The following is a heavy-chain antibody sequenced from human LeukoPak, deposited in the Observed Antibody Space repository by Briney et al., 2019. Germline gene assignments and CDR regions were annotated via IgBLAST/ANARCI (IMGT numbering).Heavy chain of an antibody. CDR1: GYSFTSYW. CDR2: IYPGDSDT. D-gene: IGHD3-9*01. V-gene: IGHV5-51*01. CDR3: ARSRYFDWLQPYFFDF. Sequence: GESLKISCKGSGYSFTSYWIGWVRQMPGKGLEWMGIIYPGDSDTRYSPSFQGQVTISADKSISTAYLQWSSLKASDTAMYYCARSRYFDWLQPYFFDFWGQGTLVTVSS. J-gene: IGHJ4*02.